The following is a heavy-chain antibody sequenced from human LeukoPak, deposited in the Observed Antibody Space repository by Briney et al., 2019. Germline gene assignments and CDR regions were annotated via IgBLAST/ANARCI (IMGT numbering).Heavy chain of an antibody. CDR1: GGSFSGYY. D-gene: IGHD3-10*01. J-gene: IGHJ4*02. CDR2: INHSGST. V-gene: IGHV4-34*01. Sequence: SETLSLTCAVYGGSFSGYYWRWIRQPPGKGLEWIGEINHSGSTNYNPSLKSRVTISVDTSKNQFSLKLSSVTAADTAVYYCARDRQDYYGSGSYCKDYRGQGTLVTVSS. CDR3: ARDRQDYYGSGSYCKDY.